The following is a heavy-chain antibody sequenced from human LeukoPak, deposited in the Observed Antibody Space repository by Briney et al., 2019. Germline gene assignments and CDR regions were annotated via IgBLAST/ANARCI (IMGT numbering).Heavy chain of an antibody. CDR2: ISGSGGST. CDR3: ARWYDTSGWFYLDY. Sequence: SGGSLRLSCAASGFTFSSYAMSWVRQAPGKGLEWVSAISGSGGSTYYADSVKGRFTISRDNSKNTLYLQMNSLRAEDTAVYYCARWYDTSGWFYLDYWGQGTLVTVSS. D-gene: IGHD3-22*01. V-gene: IGHV3-23*01. J-gene: IGHJ4*02. CDR1: GFTFSSYA.